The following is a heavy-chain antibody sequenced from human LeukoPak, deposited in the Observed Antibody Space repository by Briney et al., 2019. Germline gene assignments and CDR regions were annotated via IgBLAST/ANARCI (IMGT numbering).Heavy chain of an antibody. CDR2: ISGSGGTT. CDR1: GFTFSTYA. Sequence: GGSLRLSCVASGFTFSTYAMNWVLQAPGKGLEWVSHISGSGGTTFYADSVKGRFTVSRDNSKNTLFLQMNSLSAEDTAVYYCAKAGNWGFYFDFWGQGTLVTVSS. CDR3: AKAGNWGFYFDF. J-gene: IGHJ4*02. D-gene: IGHD7-27*01. V-gene: IGHV3-23*01.